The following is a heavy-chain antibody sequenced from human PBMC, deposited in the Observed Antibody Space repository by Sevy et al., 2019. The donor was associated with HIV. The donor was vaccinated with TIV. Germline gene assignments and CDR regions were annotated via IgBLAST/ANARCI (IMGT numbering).Heavy chain of an antibody. CDR2: ISWNSGSI. CDR1: GFTFDDYA. D-gene: IGHD3-9*01. V-gene: IGHV3-9*01. Sequence: GGSLRLSCAASGFTFDDYAMHWVRQAPGKGLEWLSGISWNSGSIGYADSVKGRFTISRDNAKNSLYLQMNSLRAEDTALTYCAKSPRYDILTGSFDPWGQGTLVTVSS. J-gene: IGHJ5*02. CDR3: AKSPRYDILTGSFDP.